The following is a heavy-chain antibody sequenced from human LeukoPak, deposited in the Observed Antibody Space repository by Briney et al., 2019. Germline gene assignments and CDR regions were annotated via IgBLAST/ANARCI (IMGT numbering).Heavy chain of an antibody. CDR1: GYTFTSYV. CDR2: ISPYNGNT. CDR3: ARGSPPRVYYDRSGYYSYYFDY. J-gene: IGHJ4*02. D-gene: IGHD3-22*01. Sequence: ASVKVSCKASGYTFTSYVISWVRQAPGQGLEWMGWISPYNGNTIYAQKLQGRVTMTTDTSTSTACMELRSLRSDDTAVYYCARGSPPRVYYDRSGYYSYYFDYWGQGTLVTVSS. V-gene: IGHV1-18*01.